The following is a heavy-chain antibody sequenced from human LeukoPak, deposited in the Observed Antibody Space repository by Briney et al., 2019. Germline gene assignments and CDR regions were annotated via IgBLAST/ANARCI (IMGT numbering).Heavy chain of an antibody. J-gene: IGHJ6*03. Sequence: SETLSLTCTVSGASISNYYWSWIRQPAGKGLEWIGRLYTSGGTKYNPSVKSRVTISGDKSKHQFSLKLSSVTAADTAVYYCAREDCSSTSCLSSYSYYYIDVWGKGTTVTVSS. V-gene: IGHV4-4*07. CDR3: AREDCSSTSCLSSYSYYYIDV. CDR2: LYTSGGT. CDR1: GASISNYY. D-gene: IGHD2-2*01.